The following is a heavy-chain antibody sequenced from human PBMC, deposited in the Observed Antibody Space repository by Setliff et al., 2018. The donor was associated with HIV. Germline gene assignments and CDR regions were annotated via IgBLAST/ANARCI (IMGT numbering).Heavy chain of an antibody. V-gene: IGHV3-30*02. CDR2: INYDVSYE. CDR3: TKDGDNFNWDYDAFDI. D-gene: IGHD1-7*01. CDR1: GFTFSDYW. Sequence: GGSLRLSCAASGFTFSDYWMIRVRQTPGKGLEWVAFINYDVSYEHYADSVKDRVTISRDNSKDTLYLQMNSLREEDTAVYYCTKDGDNFNWDYDAFDIWGQGTMVTVSS. J-gene: IGHJ3*02.